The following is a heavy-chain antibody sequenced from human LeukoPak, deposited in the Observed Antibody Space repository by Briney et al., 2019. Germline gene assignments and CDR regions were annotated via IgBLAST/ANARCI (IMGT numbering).Heavy chain of an antibody. D-gene: IGHD3-22*01. CDR3: ARIGAYYDSSGFNWFDP. CDR1: GCSISSGYY. CDR2: IYHSGST. Sequence: PSETLSLTCTVSGCSISSGYYWGWIRQPPGKGLEWIGSIYHSGSTYYNPSLKSRVTISVDTSKNQFSLKLSSVTAADTAVYYCARIGAYYDSSGFNWFDPWGQGTLVTVSS. V-gene: IGHV4-38-2*02. J-gene: IGHJ5*02.